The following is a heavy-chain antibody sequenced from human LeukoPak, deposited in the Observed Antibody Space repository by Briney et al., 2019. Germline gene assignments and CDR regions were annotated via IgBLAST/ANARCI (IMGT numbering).Heavy chain of an antibody. CDR2: ISGSGGST. Sequence: GGSLRLSCAGSGFTFSSYSMNWVRQAPGKGLEWVSAISGSGGSTYYADSVKGRFTISRDNSKNTLYLQMNSLRAEDTAVYYCAKDKLGLKDYWGQGTLVTVSS. CDR1: GFTFSSYS. CDR3: AKDKLGLKDY. V-gene: IGHV3-23*01. J-gene: IGHJ4*02. D-gene: IGHD7-27*01.